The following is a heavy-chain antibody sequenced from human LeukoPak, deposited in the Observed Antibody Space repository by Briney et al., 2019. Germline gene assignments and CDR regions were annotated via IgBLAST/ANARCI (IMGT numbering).Heavy chain of an antibody. CDR2: IWYDGSNK. V-gene: IGHV3-33*01. D-gene: IGHD3-10*01. CDR3: VRDRGDSDYYYYGMDV. CDR1: GFTFSSYG. J-gene: IGHJ6*02. Sequence: GGSLRLSCGASGFTFSSYGMQWVRQAPGKGLEWVAVIWYDGSNKYYADSVKGRFTISRDNSKNTPYLQMNSLRAEDTAVYYCVRDRGDSDYYYYGMDVWGQGTTVTVSS.